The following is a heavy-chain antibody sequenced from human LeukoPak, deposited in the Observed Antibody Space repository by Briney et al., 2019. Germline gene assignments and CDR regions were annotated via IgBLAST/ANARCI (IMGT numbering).Heavy chain of an antibody. CDR3: ARHGSITMVRGRLRYYYMDV. D-gene: IGHD3-10*01. Sequence: GGSLRLSCAASGFIVSGNFMNWVRQAPGKGLEWVSILYAGGTTSYTDSVKGRFTISRDNSKNTLYLQMNSLRAEDTAVYYCARHGSITMVRGRLRYYYMDVWGKGTTVTISS. CDR2: LYAGGTT. V-gene: IGHV3-53*01. CDR1: GFIVSGNF. J-gene: IGHJ6*03.